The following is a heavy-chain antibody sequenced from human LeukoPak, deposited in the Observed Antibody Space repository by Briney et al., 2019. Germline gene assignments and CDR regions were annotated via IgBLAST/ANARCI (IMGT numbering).Heavy chain of an antibody. Sequence: GGSLRLSCAASGFTFSSYAMHWVRQAPGKGLEWVAVISYDGSNKYYADSVKGRFTISRDNSKNTLYLQMNSLRAEDTAVYYCAKQDSIVVVPQSMPNDYWGQGTLVTVSS. D-gene: IGHD3-22*01. CDR1: GFTFSSYA. J-gene: IGHJ4*02. CDR2: ISYDGSNK. CDR3: AKQDSIVVVPQSMPNDY. V-gene: IGHV3-30-3*02.